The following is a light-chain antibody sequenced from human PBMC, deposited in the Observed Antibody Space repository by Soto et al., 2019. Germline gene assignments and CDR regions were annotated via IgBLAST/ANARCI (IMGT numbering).Light chain of an antibody. J-gene: IGLJ3*02. V-gene: IGLV2-18*02. Sequence: QSALTQPPSVSGSPGQSVTISCTGTRSAVGNGNCVSWFQQPPGTAPKLVIYGVSSRPSGVPDRFSGSKSGNTASLTISGLLAEDEGDYYGSSYAGSSVMFGGGTQLTVL. CDR3: SSYAGSSVM. CDR1: RSAVGNGNC. CDR2: GVS.